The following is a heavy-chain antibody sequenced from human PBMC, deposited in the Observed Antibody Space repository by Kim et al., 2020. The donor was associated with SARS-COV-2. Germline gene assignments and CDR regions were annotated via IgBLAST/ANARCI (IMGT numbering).Heavy chain of an antibody. J-gene: IGHJ5*02. CDR3: AKDYDILTGSGFDA. CDR2: ISWNSGSI. D-gene: IGHD3-9*01. Sequence: GGSLRLSCAASGFTFDDYAMHWVRQAPGKGLEWVSGISWNSGSIGYADSVKGRFTISRDNAKNSLYLQMNSLRAEDTALYYCAKDYDILTGSGFDAWGQG. V-gene: IGHV3-9*01. CDR1: GFTFDDYA.